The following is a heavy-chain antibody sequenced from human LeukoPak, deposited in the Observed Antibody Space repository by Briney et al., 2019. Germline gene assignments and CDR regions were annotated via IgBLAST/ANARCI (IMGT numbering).Heavy chain of an antibody. CDR3: GRAALAGYFSYYYMDV. J-gene: IGHJ6*03. CDR2: ISNSGST. CDR1: GGSVSSHY. V-gene: IGHV4-59*02. Sequence: SEALSLTCTVSGGSVSSHYWALIRQSPVKGLEGIGDISNSGSTSYNPSLKGRVAISIDTSNNKFSLKLRSVTAADTAVYYCGRAALAGYFSYYYMDVWGQGTTVTVSS.